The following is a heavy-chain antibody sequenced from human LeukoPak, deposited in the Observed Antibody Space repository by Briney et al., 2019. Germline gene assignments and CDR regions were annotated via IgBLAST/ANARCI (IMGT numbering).Heavy chain of an antibody. CDR3: ARGISDFWSGYPDRYYYYGMDV. J-gene: IGHJ6*02. V-gene: IGHV1-69*13. D-gene: IGHD3-3*01. Sequence: ASVKVSCKASGGTFSSYAISWVRQAPGQGLEWMGGIIPIFGTANYAQKFQGRVTITADESTSTAYMELSSLRSEDTAVYYCARGISDFWSGYPDRYYYYGMDVWGQGTTATVSS. CDR2: IIPIFGTA. CDR1: GGTFSSYA.